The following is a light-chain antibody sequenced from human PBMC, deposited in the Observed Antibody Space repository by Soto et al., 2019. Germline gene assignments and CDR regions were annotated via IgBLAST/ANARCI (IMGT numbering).Light chain of an antibody. CDR2: GAS. V-gene: IGKV3-20*01. Sequence: EIVLTQSPGTLSLSPGERATLSCRASQSVSSSYLAWYQQKPGQAPRLLIYGASSRATGIPDRFSGSGSGTVFTLTISRLEPEDLAVYYCQQYGSSPTFGQGTKVEIK. CDR3: QQYGSSPT. CDR1: QSVSSSY. J-gene: IGKJ1*01.